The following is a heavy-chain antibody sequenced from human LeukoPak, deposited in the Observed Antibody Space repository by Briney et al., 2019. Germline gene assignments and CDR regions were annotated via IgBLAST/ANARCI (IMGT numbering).Heavy chain of an antibody. Sequence: PSETLSLTCTVSGGSISSYYWSWIRQPPGKGLEWIGYIYCSGSTNYSPSLKSRVTISVDTSKNQFSLKLSSVTAADTAVYYCARQGYSAYEILDYWGQGTLVTVSS. CDR3: ARQGYSAYEILDY. CDR2: IYCSGST. V-gene: IGHV4-59*08. CDR1: GGSISSYY. J-gene: IGHJ4*02. D-gene: IGHD5-12*01.